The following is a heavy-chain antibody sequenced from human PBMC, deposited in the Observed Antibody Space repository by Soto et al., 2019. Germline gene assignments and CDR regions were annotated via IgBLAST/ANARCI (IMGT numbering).Heavy chain of an antibody. CDR1: GYSFTSYW. CDR3: ARDRKIVLGGLNSYYYGMDV. Sequence: GESLKISCKGSGYSFTSYWISWVRQMPGKGLEWMGRIDPSDSYTNYSPSFQGHVTISRDNAKNSLYLQMSSLRAEDTALYYCARDRKIVLGGLNSYYYGMDVWGQGTTVTVSS. J-gene: IGHJ6*02. V-gene: IGHV5-10-1*01. CDR2: IDPSDSYT. D-gene: IGHD2-8*02.